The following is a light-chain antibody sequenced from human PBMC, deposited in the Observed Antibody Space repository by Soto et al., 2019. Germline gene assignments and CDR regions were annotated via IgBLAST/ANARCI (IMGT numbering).Light chain of an antibody. V-gene: IGKV3-15*01. CDR2: AAS. J-gene: IGKJ1*01. CDR1: QSVNRN. Sequence: ETVMTQSPATLSVSPGERATLSCRASQSVNRNLAWYQQKPGQAPRLLISAASTRATGIPARFSGSGSETEFTLTISSLQSEDFAVYYCQQYNNWWTFGQGTKVEMK. CDR3: QQYNNWWT.